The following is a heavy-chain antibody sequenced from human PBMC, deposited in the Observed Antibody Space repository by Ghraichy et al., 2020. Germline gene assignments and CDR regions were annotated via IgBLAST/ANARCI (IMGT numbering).Heavy chain of an antibody. V-gene: IGHV4-59*01. J-gene: IGHJ6*02. CDR3: ARGGYDFWSSYYSRYFYGLDV. D-gene: IGHD3-3*01. CDR1: GGSISNYY. Sequence: SETLSLTCIVSGGSISNYYWSWIRKSPGKGLEWIGYIYYSGNTNYNPSLKSRVTISVDTSKNQFSLRLSSVTAADTAVYYCARGGYDFWSSYYSRYFYGLDVWGQGTTVTVSS. CDR2: IYYSGNT.